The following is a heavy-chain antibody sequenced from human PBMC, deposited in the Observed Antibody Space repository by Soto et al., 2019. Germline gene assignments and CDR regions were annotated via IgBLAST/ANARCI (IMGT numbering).Heavy chain of an antibody. V-gene: IGHV1-46*01. D-gene: IGHD6-13*01. CDR3: AASGYSSSPGGEFFDY. CDR2: INPSGGST. CDR1: GYTFTSYY. J-gene: IGHJ4*02. Sequence: ASVKVSCKASGYTFTSYYMHWVRQAPGQGLEWMGIINPSGGSTNYAQKFQERVTITRDMSTSTAYMELSSLRSEDTAVYYCAASGYSSSPGGEFFDYWGQGTLVTVSS.